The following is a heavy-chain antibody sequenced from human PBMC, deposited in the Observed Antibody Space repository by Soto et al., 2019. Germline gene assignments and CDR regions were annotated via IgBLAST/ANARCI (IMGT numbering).Heavy chain of an antibody. Sequence: SETLSLTCTVSGRSISSSSYYWGWIRQPPGKGLEWIGSIYYSGSTYYNPSLKSRVTISVDTSKNQFSLKLSSVTAADTAVYYCARQPYSSSWYFDYWGQGTLVTVSS. CDR3: ARQPYSSSWYFDY. V-gene: IGHV4-39*01. D-gene: IGHD6-13*01. CDR1: GRSISSSSYY. CDR2: IYYSGST. J-gene: IGHJ4*02.